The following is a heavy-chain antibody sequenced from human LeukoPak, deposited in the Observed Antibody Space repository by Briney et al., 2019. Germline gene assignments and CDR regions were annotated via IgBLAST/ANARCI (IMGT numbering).Heavy chain of an antibody. V-gene: IGHV3-23*01. CDR2: ITASGGNT. Sequence: GGSLRLSCAASGFTFSNFAMNWVRQTPGQGLEWVSAITASGGNTYYVDSVKGRFTISRDNFKNTVSLQMNSLRAEDTAVYYCARDFELVPAAVWGQGTLVAVSS. CDR3: ARDFELVPAAV. J-gene: IGHJ4*02. CDR1: GFTFSNFA. D-gene: IGHD2-2*01.